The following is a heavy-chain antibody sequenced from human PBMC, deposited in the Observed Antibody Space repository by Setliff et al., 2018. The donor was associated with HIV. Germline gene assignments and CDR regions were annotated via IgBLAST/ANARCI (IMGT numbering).Heavy chain of an antibody. D-gene: IGHD3-3*02. CDR2: IYWDDDK. Sequence: SGPTLVNPTQPLTLTCTVSGFSLSSSGVVVGWIRQPPGKALEWLALIYWDDDKRYSPSLKSRLTITKDTSKNQVVLTMTNMDPVDTATYYCAHILQDPPSHFYYYFYMDVWGKGTTVTVSS. CDR1: GFSLSSSGVV. J-gene: IGHJ6*03. V-gene: IGHV2-5*02. CDR3: AHILQDPPSHFYYYFYMDV.